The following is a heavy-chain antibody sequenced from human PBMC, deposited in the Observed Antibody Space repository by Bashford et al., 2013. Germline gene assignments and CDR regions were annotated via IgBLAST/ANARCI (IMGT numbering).Heavy chain of an antibody. J-gene: IGHJ6*02. Sequence: SETLSLTCTVSGGSISSSSYYWGWIRQPPGKGLEWIGDINHGESTKYSPSLESRVTILVDTSKNQFSLKVTSVTAADTAVYYCARGRINCRGGSCYSLYYYGFDVWGQGTTVTVSS. CDR3: ARGRINCRGGSCYSLYYYGFDV. CDR1: GGSISSSSYY. D-gene: IGHD2-15*01. V-gene: IGHV4-39*07. CDR2: INHGEST.